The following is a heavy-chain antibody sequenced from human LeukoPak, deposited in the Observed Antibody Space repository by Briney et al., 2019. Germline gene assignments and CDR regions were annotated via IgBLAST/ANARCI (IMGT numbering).Heavy chain of an antibody. J-gene: IGHJ4*02. D-gene: IGHD6-19*01. CDR1: GFTFSSYG. Sequence: PGGSLRLSCAASGFTFSSYGMHWVRQAPGKGLEWVAVIWYDGSNKYYADSVKGRFTISRDNSKNTLYLQMNSLRAEDTAVYYCVPAAVARFEDWGQGTLVTASS. CDR2: IWYDGSNK. CDR3: VPAAVARFED. V-gene: IGHV3-33*01.